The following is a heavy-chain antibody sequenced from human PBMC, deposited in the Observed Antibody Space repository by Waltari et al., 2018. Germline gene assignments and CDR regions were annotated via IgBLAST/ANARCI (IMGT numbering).Heavy chain of an antibody. CDR2: IYYSGST. CDR3: ARIKQQLVLWDPEILDY. Sequence: QVQLQESGPGLVKPSETLSLTCTVSGGSISSYYWSWIRQPPGKGLEWIGYIYYSGSTNYNPSLKSRVTISVDTSKNQFSLKLSSVTAADTAVYYCARIKQQLVLWDPEILDYWGQGTLVTVSS. CDR1: GGSISSYY. D-gene: IGHD6-13*01. J-gene: IGHJ4*02. V-gene: IGHV4-59*01.